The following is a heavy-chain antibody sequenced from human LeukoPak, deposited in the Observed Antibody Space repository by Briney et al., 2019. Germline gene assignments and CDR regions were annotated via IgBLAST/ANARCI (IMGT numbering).Heavy chain of an antibody. CDR2: INWNGVST. V-gene: IGHV3-20*04. Sequence: GGSLRLSCAASGFXFDDYGMSWVRQAPGKGLEWVSFINWNGVSTDYADSVKGRFTISRDNAKNSLFLQMNSLRAEDTAFYYCAREDGFCSGGSCYHHWGQGSLVTVSS. J-gene: IGHJ1*01. CDR3: AREDGFCSGGSCYHH. D-gene: IGHD2-15*01. CDR1: GFXFDDYG.